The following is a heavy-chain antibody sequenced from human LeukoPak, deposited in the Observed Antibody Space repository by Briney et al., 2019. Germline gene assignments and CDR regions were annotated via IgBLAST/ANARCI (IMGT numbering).Heavy chain of an antibody. Sequence: SETLSLTCTVSGGSISSSSTYYWGWIRQPPGKGLEWIGSIYYTGSTYYSPSLKSRVTISVDTSKNQFSLKLTSVTAADTAVFYCARHVGGSSWFDGWGQGTLVTVSS. V-gene: IGHV4-39*01. CDR2: IYYTGST. CDR1: GGSISSSSTYY. D-gene: IGHD1-26*01. CDR3: ARHVGGSSWFDG. J-gene: IGHJ5*02.